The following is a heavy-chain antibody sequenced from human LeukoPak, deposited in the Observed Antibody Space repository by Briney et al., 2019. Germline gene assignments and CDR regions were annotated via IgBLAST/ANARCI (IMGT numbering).Heavy chain of an antibody. V-gene: IGHV3-23*01. J-gene: IGHJ4*02. CDR3: AKLNSLWFGDSYFDY. D-gene: IGHD3-10*01. CDR2: ISGSGGST. Sequence: QSGGSLRLSCAASGFTFSSYAMSWVRQAPGRGLEWVSAISGSGGSTYYADSVKGRFTISRDNSKNTLYLQMNSLRAEDTAVYYCAKLNSLWFGDSYFDYWGQGTLVTVSS. CDR1: GFTFSSYA.